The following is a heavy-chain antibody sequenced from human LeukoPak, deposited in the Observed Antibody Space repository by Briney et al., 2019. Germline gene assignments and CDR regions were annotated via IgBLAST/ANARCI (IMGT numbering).Heavy chain of an antibody. D-gene: IGHD2-15*01. Sequence: SETLSLTCTVSGGSISSSSYYWGWIRQPPGKGLEWIGSIYYSGSTYYNPSLKSRVTISVDTSKNQFSLKLSSVTAADTAVYYCARGFSGRPFDYWGQGTLVTVSS. V-gene: IGHV4-39*07. CDR3: ARGFSGRPFDY. CDR2: IYYSGST. J-gene: IGHJ4*02. CDR1: GGSISSSSYY.